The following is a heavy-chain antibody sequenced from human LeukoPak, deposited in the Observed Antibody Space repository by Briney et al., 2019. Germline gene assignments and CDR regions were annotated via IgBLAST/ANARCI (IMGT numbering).Heavy chain of an antibody. CDR1: GFSLSTSGVG. D-gene: IGHD6-13*01. V-gene: IGHV2-5*02. CDR2: IYWDDDK. Sequence: ESGPTLVKPXQTLTLTCTFSGFSLSTSGVGVGWIREPPGKALEWLALIYWDDDKRYSPSLKSRLTITKDTSKNQVVLTMTNMDPVDTATYYGAHRPPWYPPDPGFDYWGQGTLVTVSS. J-gene: IGHJ4*02. CDR3: AHRPPWYPPDPGFDY.